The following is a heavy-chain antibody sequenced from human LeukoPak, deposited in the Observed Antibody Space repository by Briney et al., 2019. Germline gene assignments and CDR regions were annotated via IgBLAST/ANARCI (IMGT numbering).Heavy chain of an antibody. CDR3: ARRGYSSGYYYLDY. Sequence: SETLSLTCTVSGGSVSGYYWSWIRQPPGKGLGWIGDIYYSGSTDYNPSLKSRVTISSDTSKNQFSLKLSSVTAADTAVYYCARRGYSSGYYYLDYWGQGTLVAVSS. J-gene: IGHJ4*02. D-gene: IGHD6-19*01. CDR1: GGSVSGYY. CDR2: IYYSGST. V-gene: IGHV4-59*08.